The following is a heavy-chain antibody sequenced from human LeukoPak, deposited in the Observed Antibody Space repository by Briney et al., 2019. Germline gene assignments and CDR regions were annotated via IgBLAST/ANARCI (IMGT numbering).Heavy chain of an antibody. V-gene: IGHV4-38-2*01. CDR1: GYSISSGYY. J-gene: IGHJ6*03. CDR3: ARVGGTPYYYYYMDV. CDR2: IYHSGST. D-gene: IGHD6-19*01. Sequence: SETLSLTCAVSGYSISSGYYWGWIRQPPGKGLEWIGSIYHSGSTYYNPSLKSRVTISVDTSKNQFSLKLSSVTAADTAVYYCARVGGTPYYYYYMDVWGKGTTVTVSS.